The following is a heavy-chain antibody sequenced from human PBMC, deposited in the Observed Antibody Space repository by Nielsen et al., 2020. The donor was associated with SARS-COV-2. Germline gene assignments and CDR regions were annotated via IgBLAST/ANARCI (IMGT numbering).Heavy chain of an antibody. Sequence: GGSLRLSCAASGFTFDDYAMHWVRQAPGKGLEWVSGISWNSGSIGYADSVKGRFTISRDNAKNSLYLQMNSLRAEDTALYYCAKSDFDAFDIWGQGTMVTVSS. CDR1: GFTFDDYA. J-gene: IGHJ3*02. CDR2: ISWNSGSI. D-gene: IGHD2-21*01. V-gene: IGHV3-9*01. CDR3: AKSDFDAFDI.